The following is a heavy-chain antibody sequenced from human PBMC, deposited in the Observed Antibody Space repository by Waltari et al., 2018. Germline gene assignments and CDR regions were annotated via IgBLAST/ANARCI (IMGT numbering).Heavy chain of an antibody. J-gene: IGHJ5*02. Sequence: QVQLVESGGGVVQPGRSLRLSCAASGFTFSSYAMHWVRQAPGKGREWVAVISYDGSNKYYADSVKGRFTISRDNSKNTLYLQMNSLRAEDTAVYYCARPPMSYGDFYNWFDPWGQGTLVTVSS. CDR1: GFTFSSYA. CDR2: ISYDGSNK. CDR3: ARPPMSYGDFYNWFDP. V-gene: IGHV3-30-3*01. D-gene: IGHD1-26*01.